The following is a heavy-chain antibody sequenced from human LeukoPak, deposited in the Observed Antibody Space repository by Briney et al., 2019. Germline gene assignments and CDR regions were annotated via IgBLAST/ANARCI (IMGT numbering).Heavy chain of an antibody. CDR3: ARNIAAAAPIHY. V-gene: IGHV4-34*01. J-gene: IGHJ4*01. CDR2: INHSGST. CDR1: GGSLSGYY. Sequence: SETLSLTCAVYGGSLSGYYWSWIRQPPGKGLEWIGEINHSGSTNYNPSLKSRVAISVDTSKNQFSLKLSSASAADTPVYNSARNIAAAAPIHYWGHGTLVTVSS. D-gene: IGHD6-25*01.